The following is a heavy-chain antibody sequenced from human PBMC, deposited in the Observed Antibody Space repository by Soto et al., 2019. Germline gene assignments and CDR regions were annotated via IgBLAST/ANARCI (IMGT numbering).Heavy chain of an antibody. V-gene: IGHV1-3*01. CDR1: GYTFTSYA. J-gene: IGHJ2*01. Sequence: GASVKVSCKVSGYTFTSYAMHWVRQAPGQRLEWMGWINAGNGNTKYSQKFQGRVTITRDTSASTAYMELSSLRSEDTAVYYCTTDKEGGYYDILTGYYTDWYFDLWGRGTLVTVSS. D-gene: IGHD3-9*01. CDR3: TTDKEGGYYDILTGYYTDWYFDL. CDR2: INAGNGNT.